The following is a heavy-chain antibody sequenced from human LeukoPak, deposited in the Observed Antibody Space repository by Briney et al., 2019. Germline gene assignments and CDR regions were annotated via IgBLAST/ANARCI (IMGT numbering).Heavy chain of an antibody. CDR3: ARGTIFGVVIKHFDY. Sequence: HGASVKVSCKASGYTFTSYGISWVRQAPGQGLEWMGWISAYNGNTNYAQKLQGRVTMTTDTSTSTAYMELRSLRSDDTAVYYCARGTIFGVVIKHFDYWGQGTLVTVSS. V-gene: IGHV1-18*01. D-gene: IGHD3-3*01. CDR1: GYTFTSYG. CDR2: ISAYNGNT. J-gene: IGHJ4*02.